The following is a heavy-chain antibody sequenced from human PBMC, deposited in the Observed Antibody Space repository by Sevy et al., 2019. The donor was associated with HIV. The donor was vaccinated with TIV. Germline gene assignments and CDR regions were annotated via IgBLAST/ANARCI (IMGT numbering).Heavy chain of an antibody. J-gene: IGHJ5*02. CDR1: GFTFSSYA. CDR2: ISGSGGST. D-gene: IGHD5-18*01. Sequence: GGSLRLSCAASGFTFSSYAMSWVRQAPGKGLEWVSAISGSGGSTYYGDSVKGRFTISRDNSKNTLYLQMNSLRAEDTAVYYCAKGDLIQLWFSTWGQGTLVTVSS. V-gene: IGHV3-23*01. CDR3: AKGDLIQLWFST.